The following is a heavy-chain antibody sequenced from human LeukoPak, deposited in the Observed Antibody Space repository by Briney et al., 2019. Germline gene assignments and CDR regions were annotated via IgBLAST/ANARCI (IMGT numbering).Heavy chain of an antibody. V-gene: IGHV3-23*01. CDR1: GFTFSSYA. CDR3: AKDRTVAGTFDY. D-gene: IGHD6-19*01. Sequence: GGSLRLSCAASGFTFSSYAMSWVRQAPGKGLEWVSVISGSGGSTYYADSVKGRFTISRDNSKNTLYLQMNSLRAEDTAVYYCAKDRTVAGTFDYWGQGTLVTVSS. J-gene: IGHJ4*02. CDR2: ISGSGGST.